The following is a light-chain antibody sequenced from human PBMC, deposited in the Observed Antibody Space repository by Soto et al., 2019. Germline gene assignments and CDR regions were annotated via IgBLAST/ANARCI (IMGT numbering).Light chain of an antibody. CDR2: LNSDGSH. CDR3: QTWGSGVRV. J-gene: IGLJ3*02. Sequence: QPVLTQSPSASASLGASVKLTCTLSSGHSSYSIAWHQQQSEKGPRYLMKLNSDGSHTKGDGIPDRFSGSSSGAERYLTISSLQSEDEADYYYQTWGSGVRVFGGGTKVTVL. V-gene: IGLV4-69*01. CDR1: SGHSSYS.